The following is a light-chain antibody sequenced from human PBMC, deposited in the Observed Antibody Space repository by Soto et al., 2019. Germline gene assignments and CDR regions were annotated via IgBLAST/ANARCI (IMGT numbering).Light chain of an antibody. CDR1: SSDVGSYNS. J-gene: IGLJ1*01. CDR2: DVN. CDR3: RSLTPSTSYV. V-gene: IGLV2-14*03. Sequence: QSALTQPASGSGSPGQSIAISCTGTSSDVGSYNSVSWYQQYPGKAPKLMIHDVNNRPSGTSDRFSGSKSGNTASLTISGRQAQSEADYYCRSLTPSTSYVFGAGTKVTVL.